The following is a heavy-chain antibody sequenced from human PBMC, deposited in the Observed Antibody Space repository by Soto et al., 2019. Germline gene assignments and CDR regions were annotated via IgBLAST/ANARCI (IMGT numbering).Heavy chain of an antibody. D-gene: IGHD6-13*01. CDR1: GYTFTKYW. CDR2: IYPDDSDT. V-gene: IGHV5-51*01. Sequence: GESLKISCKESGYTFTKYWIGWVRQMPGKGLEWMGIIYPDDSDTRYSPSFRGQVTISVDKSINTVYLQWSTLKASDTAMYYCARTSAAGKYYYGMDVWGQGTTVTVSS. CDR3: ARTSAAGKYYYGMDV. J-gene: IGHJ6*02.